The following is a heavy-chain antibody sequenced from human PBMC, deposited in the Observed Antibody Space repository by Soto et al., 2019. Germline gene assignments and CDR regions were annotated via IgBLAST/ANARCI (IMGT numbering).Heavy chain of an antibody. CDR3: AKAAFGSVTSCPDS. Sequence: LRLYCAAFGFTFNNYWMHWVRQAPGKGLVWVSSINGGGSSTSYADSVKGRFTISRDNAKNTLYLQMNSLRAEDTAIYYCAKAAFGSVTSCPDSWGQGTQVTVSS. J-gene: IGHJ5*01. CDR2: INGGGSST. CDR1: GFTFNNYW. D-gene: IGHD2-2*01. V-gene: IGHV3-74*01.